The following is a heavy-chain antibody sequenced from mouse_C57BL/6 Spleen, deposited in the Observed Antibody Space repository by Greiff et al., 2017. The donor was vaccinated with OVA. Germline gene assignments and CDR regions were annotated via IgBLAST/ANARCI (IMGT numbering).Heavy chain of an antibody. Sequence: VHLVESGGGLVKPGGSLKLSCAASGFTFSDSGMHWVRQAPEKGLEWVAYISSGSSTIYYADTVKGRFTISRDNAKNTLFLQMTSLRSEDTAMYYCARLNDGGYAMDYWGQGTSVTVSS. J-gene: IGHJ4*01. V-gene: IGHV5-17*01. CDR1: GFTFSDSG. D-gene: IGHD2-12*01. CDR2: ISSGSSTI. CDR3: ARLNDGGYAMDY.